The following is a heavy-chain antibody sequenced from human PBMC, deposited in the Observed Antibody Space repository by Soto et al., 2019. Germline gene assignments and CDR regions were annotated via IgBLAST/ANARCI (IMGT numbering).Heavy chain of an antibody. CDR3: AKDWRFRILLAFGGATSPFDY. Sequence: QVQLVESGGGVVQPGRSLRLSCVGSGFIFRNYGMHWVRQAPGKGLEWLTVISYDGNKKEYADSVKGRFTISRDNSKNTVYLQMSSLRVEDTAVYYCAKDWRFRILLAFGGATSPFDYWGQGSLVTVSS. V-gene: IGHV3-30*18. CDR2: ISYDGNKK. D-gene: IGHD3-16*01. CDR1: GFIFRNYG. J-gene: IGHJ4*02.